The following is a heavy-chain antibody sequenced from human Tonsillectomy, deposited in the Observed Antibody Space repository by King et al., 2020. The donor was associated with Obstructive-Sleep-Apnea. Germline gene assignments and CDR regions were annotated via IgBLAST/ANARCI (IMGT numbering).Heavy chain of an antibody. CDR3: AHSLGGFGDSIWFAS. V-gene: IGHV2-5*02. J-gene: IGHJ5*01. CDR2: IYWDDDK. CDR1: GFSLSTSGVG. D-gene: IGHD3-10*01. Sequence: ITLKESGPSLVKPTQTLTLTCTFSGFSLSTSGVGVGWIRQPPGKALEWLAVIYWDDDKRYSPSLKSRLTITKDTSKNQVVLTMTNMDPVDIATYYCAHSLGGFGDSIWFASWGQGTLVTVSS.